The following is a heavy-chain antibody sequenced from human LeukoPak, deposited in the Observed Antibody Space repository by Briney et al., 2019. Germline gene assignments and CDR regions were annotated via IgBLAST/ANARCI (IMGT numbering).Heavy chain of an antibody. D-gene: IGHD6-13*01. V-gene: IGHV3-21*01. CDR3: TRDHQGQQLNGMDV. Sequence: GGSLRLSCAASGFTFSSFSMNWVRQAPGKGLEWVSSIRNSSNSIYYGDSAKGRFTISRDNAKNSLYLQMNNLRADDSAVYYCTRDHQGQQLNGMDVWGQGTTVIVSS. J-gene: IGHJ6*02. CDR1: GFTFSSFS. CDR2: IRNSSNSI.